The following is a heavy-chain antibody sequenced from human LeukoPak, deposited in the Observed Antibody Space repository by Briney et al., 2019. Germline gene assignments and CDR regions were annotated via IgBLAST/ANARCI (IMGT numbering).Heavy chain of an antibody. D-gene: IGHD2-2*01. Sequence: SETLSLTCAVYGGSFSGYYWSWIRQPPGKGLEWIGEINHSGSTNYNPSLKSRVTISVDTSKNQFSLKPSSVTAADTAVYYCARAPRVPAAMRPNWFDPWGQGTLVTVSS. CDR2: INHSGST. J-gene: IGHJ5*02. CDR3: ARAPRVPAAMRPNWFDP. V-gene: IGHV4-34*01. CDR1: GGSFSGYY.